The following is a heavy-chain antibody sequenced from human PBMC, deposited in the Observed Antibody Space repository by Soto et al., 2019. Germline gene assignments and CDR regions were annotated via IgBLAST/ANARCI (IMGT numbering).Heavy chain of an antibody. CDR3: ARETVELATNG. Sequence: EVQLVESGGGLVQPGGSLRLSCAASGFTFSSYWMSWVRQAPGKRLEWVANIKQDGSEKYYVDSVKGRFTISRDNAENSLFLQMSSLRAEDTAVYYCARETVELATNGWGQGTLVTVSS. CDR2: IKQDGSEK. D-gene: IGHD5-12*01. J-gene: IGHJ4*02. V-gene: IGHV3-7*01. CDR1: GFTFSSYW.